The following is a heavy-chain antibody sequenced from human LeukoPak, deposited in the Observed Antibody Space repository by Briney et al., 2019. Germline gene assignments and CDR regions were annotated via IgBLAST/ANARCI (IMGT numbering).Heavy chain of an antibody. CDR2: IYYSGST. CDR3: ARSYSRSDAFDI. D-gene: IGHD6-13*01. CDR1: GGSLSSYY. Sequence: PSETLSLTCTVSGGSLSSYYWSWIRQPPGKGLEWIGYIYYSGSTNYNPSLKSRVTISVDTSKNQFSLKLSSVTAADTAVYYCARSYSRSDAFDIWGQGTMVTVSS. V-gene: IGHV4-59*08. J-gene: IGHJ3*02.